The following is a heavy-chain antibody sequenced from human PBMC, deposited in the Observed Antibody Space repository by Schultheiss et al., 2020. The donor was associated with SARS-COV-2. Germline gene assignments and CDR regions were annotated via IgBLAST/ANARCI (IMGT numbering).Heavy chain of an antibody. CDR1: EFIVSTNY. J-gene: IGHJ2*01. Sequence: GGSLRLSCAASEFIVSTNYMTWVRQAPGKGLEWVAVIYSGGATYYADSVKGRFTISRDTSKNTLYLQMNSLRAEDTAVYYCARDVLATSYWYFDLWGRGTLVTVSS. V-gene: IGHV3-53*01. CDR2: IYSGGAT. CDR3: ARDVLATSYWYFDL.